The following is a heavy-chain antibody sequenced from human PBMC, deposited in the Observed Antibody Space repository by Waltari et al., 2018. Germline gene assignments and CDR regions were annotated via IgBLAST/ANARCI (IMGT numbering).Heavy chain of an antibody. CDR2: IYYSGST. CDR3: ARIYCSGGSCYSARIDY. D-gene: IGHD2-15*01. Sequence: QLQLQESGPGLVKPSETLSLTCTVSGGSISSSSYYWGWIRQPPGKGLEWIGSIYYSGSTDYNPSLKSRVTISVDTSKNQFSLKLSSVTAADTAVYYCARIYCSGGSCYSARIDYWGQGTLVTVSS. CDR1: GGSISSSSYY. J-gene: IGHJ4*02. V-gene: IGHV4-39*07.